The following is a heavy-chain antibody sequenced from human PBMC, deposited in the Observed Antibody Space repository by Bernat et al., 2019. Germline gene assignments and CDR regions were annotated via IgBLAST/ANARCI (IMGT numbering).Heavy chain of an antibody. J-gene: IGHJ4*02. V-gene: IGHV4-39*01. CDR2: IYYSGST. CDR3: ATTLGYCSGGSCYPGWYYFDY. D-gene: IGHD2-15*01. CDR1: GGSISSSSYY. Sequence: QLQLQESGPGLVKPSETLSLTCTVSGGSISSSSYYWGWIRQPPGKGLEWIGSIYYSGSTYYTPSLKSRVTISVDTSKNQFSLKLSSVTAADTAVYYCATTLGYCSGGSCYPGWYYFDYWGQGTLVTVSS.